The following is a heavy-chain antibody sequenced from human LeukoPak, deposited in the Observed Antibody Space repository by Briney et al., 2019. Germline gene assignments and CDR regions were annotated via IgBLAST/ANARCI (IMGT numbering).Heavy chain of an antibody. CDR3: AGEEDCSGGICYLGNAFDI. D-gene: IGHD2-15*01. V-gene: IGHV4-34*01. CDR1: GGSFSGYY. Sequence: SETLSLTCAVYGGSFSGYYWSWIRQPPGKGLEWIGEINHSGSTNYNASLKSRVTISVDTSKNQFSLKLSSVTAADTAVYYCAGEEDCSGGICYLGNAFDIWGQGTMVTVSS. J-gene: IGHJ3*02. CDR2: INHSGST.